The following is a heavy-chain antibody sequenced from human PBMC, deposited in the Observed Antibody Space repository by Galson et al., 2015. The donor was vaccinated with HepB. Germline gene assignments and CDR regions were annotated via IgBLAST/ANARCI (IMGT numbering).Heavy chain of an antibody. CDR3: AKCGAKDGAAGWCHTFDI. Sequence: SLRLSCAASGFTFNTYAMNWVRQAPGRGLEWVSAISGNGVGTYYAGSVKGRFTISRDNSKNTLHLQINSLRDEDTAMYYCAKCGAKDGAAGWCHTFDIWGQGTMVTVSS. CDR1: GFTFNTYA. J-gene: IGHJ3*02. D-gene: IGHD6-13*01. V-gene: IGHV3-23*01. CDR2: ISGNGVGT.